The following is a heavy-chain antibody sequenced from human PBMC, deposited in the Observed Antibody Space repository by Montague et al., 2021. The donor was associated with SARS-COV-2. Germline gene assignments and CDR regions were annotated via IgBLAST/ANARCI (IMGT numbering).Heavy chain of an antibody. J-gene: IGHJ3*02. CDR1: GGSIRGSVYY. Sequence: SETLSLTCTIYGGSIRGSVYYSGWFSPLPGKGLEWIGSIYYSGSTYYNPSLKSRVTISVDTSKNQFSLKLSSVTAADTAVYYCARFPTSYYYDSKAAPATPDAFDIWGQGTMVTVSS. CDR2: IYYSGST. D-gene: IGHD3-22*01. V-gene: IGHV4-39*01. CDR3: ARFPTSYYYDSKAAPATPDAFDI.